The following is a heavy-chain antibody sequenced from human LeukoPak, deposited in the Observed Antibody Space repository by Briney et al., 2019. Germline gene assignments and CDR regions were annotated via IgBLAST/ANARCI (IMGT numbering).Heavy chain of an antibody. CDR2: INSDGSST. D-gene: IGHD1-26*01. J-gene: IGHJ4*02. CDR3: GAKVGATYDY. Sequence: GGSLRLPCAASGFTFSSYWMHWVRQAPGKGLMWVSRINSDGSSTTYADSVKGRFTISRDNAKNTLYLQMNSLRAEDTAVYYCGAKVGATYDYWGQGTLVTVSS. V-gene: IGHV3-74*03. CDR1: GFTFSSYW.